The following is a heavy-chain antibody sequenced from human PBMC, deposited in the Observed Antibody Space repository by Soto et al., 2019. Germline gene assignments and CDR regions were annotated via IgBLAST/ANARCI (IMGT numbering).Heavy chain of an antibody. J-gene: IGHJ6*02. V-gene: IGHV1-8*01. CDR2: MNPNSGNT. CDR1: GYTFTSYD. D-gene: IGHD6-25*01. Sequence: QVQLVQSGAEVKKPGASVKVSCKASGYTFTSYDINWVRQATGQGLEWMGWMNPNSGNTGYAKKFQGRVTMTRNTSISTAYMELSSLRSEDTAVYYCARGGYRVNYYYYYGMDVWGQGTTVTVSS. CDR3: ARGGYRVNYYYYYGMDV.